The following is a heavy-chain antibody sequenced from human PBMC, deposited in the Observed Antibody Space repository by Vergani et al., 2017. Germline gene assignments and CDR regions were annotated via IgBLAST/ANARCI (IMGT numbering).Heavy chain of an antibody. V-gene: IGHV4-34*01. J-gene: IGHJ6*03. CDR1: GGSFSGYY. CDR3: ARIRVAPTSRYYYYYYMDV. CDR2: INHSGST. Sequence: QVQLQQWGAGLLKPSETLSLTCAVYGGSFSGYYWSWIRQPPGKGLEWIGEINHSGSTNYNPSLKSRVTISVDTSKNQFSLKLSSVTAADTAVYYCARIRVAPTSRYYYYYYMDVWGKGTTVTVSS.